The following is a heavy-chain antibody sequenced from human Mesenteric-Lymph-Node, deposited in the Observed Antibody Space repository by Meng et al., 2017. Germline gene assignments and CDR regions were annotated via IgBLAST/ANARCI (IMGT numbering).Heavy chain of an antibody. CDR1: GGSISSNGYY. V-gene: IGHV4-39*07. CDR3: ARGQKGYFDL. CDR2: IYHSGST. J-gene: IGHJ2*01. Sequence: LQLQESGPGLVKPSETLSLTCTVSGGSISSNGYYCGWVRQPPGKGLEWIGAIYHSGSTSYNPSLKSRITISVDTSKNQFSLKLSSVTAADTAVYYCARGQKGYFDLWGRGTLVTVSS.